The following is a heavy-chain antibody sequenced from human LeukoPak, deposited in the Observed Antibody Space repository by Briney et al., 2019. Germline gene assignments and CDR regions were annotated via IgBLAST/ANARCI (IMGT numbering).Heavy chain of an antibody. Sequence: ASETLSLTCTVSGYSISSGYYWGWIRQPPGKGLEWIGSIYHSGSTYYNPSLKSRVTISVDTSKNQFSLNLSSVTAADTAVYYCARRGLHHSGSHYFDYWGQGTLVTVSS. V-gene: IGHV4-38-2*02. D-gene: IGHD1-26*01. CDR3: ARRGLHHSGSHYFDY. J-gene: IGHJ4*02. CDR2: IYHSGST. CDR1: GYSISSGYY.